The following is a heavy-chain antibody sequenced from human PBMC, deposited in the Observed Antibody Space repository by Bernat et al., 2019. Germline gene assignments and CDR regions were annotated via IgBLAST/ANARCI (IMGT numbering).Heavy chain of an antibody. CDR1: GFTLRSYW. Sequence: ELQLVESGGGLVQPGGSLRLSCAASGFTLRSYWMSWVRQAPGEGLEWVANLNQDGSETCYVDSLKGRFTISRDNTKNSLYLQMNSLRTEDTAVYFCARLGYRLAEYWGQGTLVTVSA. D-gene: IGHD3-16*02. J-gene: IGHJ4*02. CDR2: LNQDGSET. CDR3: ARLGYRLAEY. V-gene: IGHV3-7*03.